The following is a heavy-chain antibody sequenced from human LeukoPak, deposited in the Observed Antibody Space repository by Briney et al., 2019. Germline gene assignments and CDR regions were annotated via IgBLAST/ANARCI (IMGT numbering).Heavy chain of an antibody. Sequence: QTGGSLRLSCAASGFTFSSYAMSWVRQAPGKGLEWVANIKQDGSEKYYMDSVRGRFIISRDNAKNSLYLQMNSLRAEDTAVYYCASGDALDYWGQGTLVTVSS. CDR3: ASGDALDY. CDR1: GFTFSSYA. CDR2: IKQDGSEK. V-gene: IGHV3-7*01. D-gene: IGHD3-10*01. J-gene: IGHJ4*02.